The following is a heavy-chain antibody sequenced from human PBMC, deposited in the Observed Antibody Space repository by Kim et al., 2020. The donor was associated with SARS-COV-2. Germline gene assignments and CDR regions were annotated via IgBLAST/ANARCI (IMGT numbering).Heavy chain of an antibody. CDR3: ARDARHYGSPSNFDY. CDR2: ISTSGEYT. J-gene: IGHJ4*01. D-gene: IGHD3-10*01. Sequence: GGSLRLSCAASGFTFSSYDMNWVRQAPGKGLEWVSYISTSGEYTYYADSVQGRFTVSRDNAKNSLFLQIHNLRAEDTAVYFCARDARHYGSPSNFDYWG. V-gene: IGHV3-21*05. CDR1: GFTFSSYD.